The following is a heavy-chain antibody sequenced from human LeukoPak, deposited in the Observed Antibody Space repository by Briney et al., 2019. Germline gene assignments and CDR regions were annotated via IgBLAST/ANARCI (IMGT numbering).Heavy chain of an antibody. Sequence: PGGSLRLSCAASGFTFSSYWMSWVRQAPGKGLERVANIKQDGSVKYYVDSVKGRFTISRDNAKNSLFLQMNSLRAEDTAVYYCARGYYDSSGYYDLWGQGTMVTVSS. CDR1: GFTFSSYW. J-gene: IGHJ3*01. CDR2: IKQDGSVK. D-gene: IGHD3-22*01. V-gene: IGHV3-7*01. CDR3: ARGYYDSSGYYDL.